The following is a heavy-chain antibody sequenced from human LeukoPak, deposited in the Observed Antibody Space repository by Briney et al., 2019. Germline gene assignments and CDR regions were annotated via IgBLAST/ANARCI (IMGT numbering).Heavy chain of an antibody. CDR2: MNPSGGNT. J-gene: IGHJ5*02. CDR1: GYNFTSYD. V-gene: IGHV1-8*01. D-gene: IGHD3-9*01. Sequence: ASVKVSCKTSGYNFTSYDINWVGQATGQGPGWMGGMNPSGGNTGYAQNFQGRLDLTRNIALTTAYMELSSLTSEDTATYYCVRAAQEGRDSLTGVQTGNWFDPWGQGTLVTVSS. CDR3: VRAAQEGRDSLTGVQTGNWFDP.